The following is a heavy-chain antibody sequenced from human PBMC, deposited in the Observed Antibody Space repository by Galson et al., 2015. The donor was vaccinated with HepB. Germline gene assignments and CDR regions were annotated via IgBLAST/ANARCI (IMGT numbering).Heavy chain of an antibody. J-gene: IGHJ6*02. V-gene: IGHV6-1*01. CDR2: TYYRSKWYN. CDR1: GDSVSSNSAA. Sequence: CAISGDSVSSNSAAWNRIRQSPSRGLEWLGRTYYRSKWYNDYAVSVKSRITFNSDTSKNQVSLQLNSVTPEDTAVYYCARTYPRVSYYYYGMDVWGQGITVTVSS. CDR3: ARTYPRVSYYYYGMDV.